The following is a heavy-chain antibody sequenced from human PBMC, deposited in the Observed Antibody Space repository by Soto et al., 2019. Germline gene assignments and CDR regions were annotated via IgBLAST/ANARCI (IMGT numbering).Heavy chain of an antibody. Sequence: EVQLVESGGGLIQPGGSLRLSCAASGFIVRSNYMTWVRQAPGKGLEWVSVIYSSGNIYYPDSVQGRFTTSRDNSQNTFFLQMNSLRAEDTAVYYCARDSGMIRGNYGMDVWGQGTTVIVSS. D-gene: IGHD3-10*01. CDR3: ARDSGMIRGNYGMDV. CDR1: GFIVRSNY. CDR2: IYSSGNI. J-gene: IGHJ6*02. V-gene: IGHV3-53*01.